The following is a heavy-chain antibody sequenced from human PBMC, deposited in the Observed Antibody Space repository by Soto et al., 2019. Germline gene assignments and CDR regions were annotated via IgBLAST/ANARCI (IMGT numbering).Heavy chain of an antibody. CDR3: ARQSGDNVIYNARAFDH. CDR2: IYDSGSI. CDR1: GGSITGFY. D-gene: IGHD2-15*01. Sequence: QVQLQESGPRLVKPSETLSLTCTVSGGSITGFYWSWIRQPPGKGLEWIGYIYDSGSINYNPSLKSRVTISADTSRTQFSLKLSSGTAAETAVYYCARQSGDNVIYNARAFDHWGQGTLVTVSS. V-gene: IGHV4-59*08. J-gene: IGHJ4*02.